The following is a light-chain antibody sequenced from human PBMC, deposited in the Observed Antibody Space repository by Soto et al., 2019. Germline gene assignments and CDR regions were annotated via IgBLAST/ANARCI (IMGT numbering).Light chain of an antibody. Sequence: DIQMTQSPSSLSASVGDSVTISCQASQDINNFLNWYQQKPGKPPQLLIYDASTLEKGVPSRFSGAGSGADFSFTISNLQPEDSATYYCQRYEDLPLTFGQGTKVEIK. CDR3: QRYEDLPLT. CDR2: DAS. V-gene: IGKV1-33*01. CDR1: QDINNF. J-gene: IGKJ1*01.